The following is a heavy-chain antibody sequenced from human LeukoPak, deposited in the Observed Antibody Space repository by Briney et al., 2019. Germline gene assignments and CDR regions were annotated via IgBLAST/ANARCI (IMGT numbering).Heavy chain of an antibody. CDR1: GGTFSSYA. D-gene: IGHD6-6*01. V-gene: IGHV1-69*01. J-gene: IGHJ6*02. CDR3: ARVGGWTEQLVLDYYYYGMDV. CDR2: VIPIFGTA. Sequence: SVKVSCKASGGTFSSYAISWVRQAPGQGLEWMGGVIPIFGTANYAQKFQGRVTITADESTSTAYMELSSLRSEDTAVYYCARVGGWTEQLVLDYYYYGMDVWGQGTTVTVSS.